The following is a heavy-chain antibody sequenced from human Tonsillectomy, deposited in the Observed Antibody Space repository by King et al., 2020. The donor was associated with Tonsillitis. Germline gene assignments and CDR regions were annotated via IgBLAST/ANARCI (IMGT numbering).Heavy chain of an antibody. J-gene: IGHJ6*02. CDR1: GGSISSYY. CDR2: IYYSGST. V-gene: IGHV4-59*01. D-gene: IGHD3-16*02. CDR3: ARLSGELSLYFCYYYGMDV. Sequence: VQLQESGPGLVKPSETLSLTCTVSGGSISSYYWSWIRQPPGKGLEWIGYIYYSGSTNYNPSLKSRVTISVDTSKNQFSLKLSSVTAADTAGYYCARLSGELSLYFCYYYGMDVWGQGTTVTVSS.